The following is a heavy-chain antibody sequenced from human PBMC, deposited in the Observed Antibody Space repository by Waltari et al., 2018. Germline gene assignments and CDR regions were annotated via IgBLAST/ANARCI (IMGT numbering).Heavy chain of an antibody. D-gene: IGHD6-13*01. CDR1: GFTFSSYS. Sequence: EVQLVESGGGLVQPGGSLRLSCAASGFTFSSYSMNWVRQAPGKGLEWVSYISSSSTIYYADSVKGRFTISRDNAKNSLYLQMNSLRAEDTAVYYCARDGGGRAAAADTFNDAFDIWGQGTMVTVSS. CDR3: ARDGGGRAAAADTFNDAFDI. J-gene: IGHJ3*02. CDR2: ISSSSTI. V-gene: IGHV3-48*04.